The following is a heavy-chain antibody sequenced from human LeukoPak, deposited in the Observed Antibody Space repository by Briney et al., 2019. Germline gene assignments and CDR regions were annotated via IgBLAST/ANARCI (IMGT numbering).Heavy chain of an antibody. D-gene: IGHD4-17*01. V-gene: IGHV3-43*02. CDR1: GFNFHDYA. CDR3: AKDYNPLYGDHPDY. CDR2: ISGDGGSA. J-gene: IGHJ4*02. Sequence: GGSLRLSCAASGFNFHDYAMHWVRQAPGKGLEWVSLISGDGGSAYYADSMKGLFTISRDNSKDSLYLQMNSLRTEDTALYYCAKDYNPLYGDHPDYWGQGTLVTVSS.